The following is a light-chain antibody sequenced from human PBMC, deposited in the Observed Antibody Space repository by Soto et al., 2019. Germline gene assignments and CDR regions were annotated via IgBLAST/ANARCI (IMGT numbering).Light chain of an antibody. CDR3: QQYGSSGT. CDR1: QSISSW. CDR2: KAS. V-gene: IGKV1-5*03. J-gene: IGKJ1*01. Sequence: DIQMTQSPSTLSASVGDRVTITCRASQSISSWLAWYQQKPGKAPKLLIYKASSLESGVPSRFSGSGSGTEFTLTISRLEPEDSAVYYCQQYGSSGTFGQRSMVDI.